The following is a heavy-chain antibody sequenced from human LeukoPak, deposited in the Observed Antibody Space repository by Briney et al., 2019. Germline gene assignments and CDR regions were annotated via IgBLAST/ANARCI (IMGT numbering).Heavy chain of an antibody. D-gene: IGHD1-26*01. CDR3: ARDRDGELGTWSTFDI. Sequence: PSETLSLTCTVSGGSISSGGYYWSWIRQHPGKGLEWIGYIYYSGSTYFNPSLKSRVTISVDTSKNQFSLKLSSVTAADTAVYYCARDRDGELGTWSTFDIWGQGTMVTVSS. V-gene: IGHV4-31*03. J-gene: IGHJ3*02. CDR1: GGSISSGGYY. CDR2: IYYSGST.